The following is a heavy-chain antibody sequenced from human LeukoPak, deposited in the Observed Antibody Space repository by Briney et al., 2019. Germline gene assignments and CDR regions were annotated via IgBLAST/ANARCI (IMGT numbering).Heavy chain of an antibody. D-gene: IGHD4-11*01. CDR2: IDYGGSPI. CDR1: GFTFTNYY. V-gene: IGHV3-11*04. CDR3: AREYDSRARFGP. J-gene: IGHJ5*02. Sequence: GGSLRLSCAASGFTFTNYYMGWIRQAPGKGLEWISFIDYGGSPIYYADSVKGRFTISRDDAKNSLYLHMNSLRAEDTAIYYCAREYDSRARFGPWGQGTLVTVSS.